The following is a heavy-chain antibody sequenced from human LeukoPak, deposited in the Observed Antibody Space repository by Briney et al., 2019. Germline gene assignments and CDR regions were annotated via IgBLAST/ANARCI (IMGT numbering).Heavy chain of an antibody. J-gene: IGHJ5*02. D-gene: IGHD3-10*01. CDR2: ISGSGGST. V-gene: IGHV3-23*01. CDR3: AKDADSLITMVHTGWSDP. Sequence: PGGSLRLSCAASGFTFSSYAMSWVRQAPGKGLEWVSAISGSGGSTYYADSVKGRFTISRDNSKNTLYLQMNSLRAEDTAVYYCAKDADSLITMVHTGWSDPWGQGTLVTVSS. CDR1: GFTFSSYA.